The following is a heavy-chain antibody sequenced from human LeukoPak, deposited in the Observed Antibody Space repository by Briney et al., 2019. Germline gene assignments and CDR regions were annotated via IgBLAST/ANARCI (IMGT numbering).Heavy chain of an antibody. J-gene: IGHJ4*02. Sequence: SETLSLTCTVSGGSISSSSYYWGWISQPPGKGLEWIGSIYYSGSTYYNPSLKSRVTISVDTSKNQFSLKLSSVTAADTAVYYCARLLVGSLDYWGQGTLVTVSS. V-gene: IGHV4-39*01. CDR2: IYYSGST. CDR3: ARLLVGSLDY. D-gene: IGHD3-10*01. CDR1: GGSISSSSYY.